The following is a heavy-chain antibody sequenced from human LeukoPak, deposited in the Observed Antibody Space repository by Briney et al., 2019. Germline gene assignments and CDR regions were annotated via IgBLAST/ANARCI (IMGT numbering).Heavy chain of an antibody. CDR2: ISSSSSYI. CDR1: GFTFSSYS. J-gene: IGHJ3*02. V-gene: IGHV3-21*01. D-gene: IGHD2-15*01. CDR3: ARGGLRSKYCSGGSCYRALDI. Sequence: GGSLRLSCAASGFTFSSYSMNWVRQAPGKGLEWVSSISSSSSYIYYADSVKGRFTISRDNAKNSLYLQMNSLRAEDTAVYYCARGGLRSKYCSGGSCYRALDIWGQGTMVTVSS.